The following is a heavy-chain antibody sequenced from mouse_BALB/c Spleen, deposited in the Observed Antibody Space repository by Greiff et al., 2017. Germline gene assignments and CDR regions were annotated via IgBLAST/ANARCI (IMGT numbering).Heavy chain of an antibody. J-gene: IGHJ2*01. CDR3: ARGGSTATPDFDY. CDR2: IDPANGNT. V-gene: IGHV14-3*02. CDR1: GFNIKDTY. Sequence: EVKLMESGAELVKPGASVKLSCTASGFNIKDTYMHWVKQRPEQGLEWIGRIDPANGNTKYDPKFQGKATITADTSSNTAYLQLSSLTSEDTAVYYCARGGSTATPDFDYWGQGTTLTVSS. D-gene: IGHD1-2*01.